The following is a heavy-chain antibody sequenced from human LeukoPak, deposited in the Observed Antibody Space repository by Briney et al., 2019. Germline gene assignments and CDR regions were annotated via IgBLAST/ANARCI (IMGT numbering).Heavy chain of an antibody. V-gene: IGHV1-69*01. CDR1: GGTFSSYA. J-gene: IGHJ5*02. CDR2: IIPIFGTA. Sequence: WASVKVSCKASGGTFSSYAISWVRQAPGQGLEWMGGIIPIFGTANYAQKFQGRVTITADESTSTAYMELSSLRSEDTAVYYCARTALLWFGELLTDWFDPWGQGTLVTASS. D-gene: IGHD3-10*01. CDR3: ARTALLWFGELLTDWFDP.